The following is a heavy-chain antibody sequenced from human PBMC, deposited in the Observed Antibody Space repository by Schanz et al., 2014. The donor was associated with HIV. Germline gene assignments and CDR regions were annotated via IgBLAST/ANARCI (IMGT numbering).Heavy chain of an antibody. CDR2: ISPYTGYT. Sequence: QVHLVQSGGEVKKPGASVRVSCKASGYTFTKYYINWVRQAPGQGLEWMGLISPYTGYTNYAQKFQGRVTMTTDTSTSTAYMELSSLRSDDTAVYYCARMSPSSTSYGDAFDVWGQGTMITVSS. J-gene: IGHJ3*01. V-gene: IGHV1-18*01. CDR3: ARMSPSSTSYGDAFDV. CDR1: GYTFTKYY. D-gene: IGHD2-2*01.